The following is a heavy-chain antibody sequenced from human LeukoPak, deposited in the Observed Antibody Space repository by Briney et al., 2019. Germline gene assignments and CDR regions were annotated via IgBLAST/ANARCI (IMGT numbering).Heavy chain of an antibody. CDR1: GGSISSGGYY. CDR2: IYYSGST. J-gene: IGHJ4*02. D-gene: IGHD6-13*01. CDR3: AREGAYRSSSADY. Sequence: SQTLSLTCTVSGGSISSGGYYWSWIRQHPGKGLEWIGYIYYSGSTYYNPSLKSRVTISVDTSMNQFSLKLSSVTAADTAVYYCAREGAYRSSSADYWGQGTLVTVSS. V-gene: IGHV4-31*03.